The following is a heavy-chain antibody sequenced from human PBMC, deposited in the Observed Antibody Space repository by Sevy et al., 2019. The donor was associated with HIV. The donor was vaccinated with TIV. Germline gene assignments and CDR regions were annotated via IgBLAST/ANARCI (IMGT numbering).Heavy chain of an antibody. V-gene: IGHV3-30*18. CDR1: GFAFSDYG. CDR3: AKAHADCSGGTCYTAHYYYDMDV. J-gene: IGHJ6*02. D-gene: IGHD2-15*01. CDR2: ISNAGDNK. Sequence: GGSLRLSCAASGFAFSDYGMHWVRQAPGKGLEWVAAISNAGDNKYFADSVKGRFTVSKDNSKNTLYLEMNSLRAEDTDVYYSAKAHADCSGGTCYTAHYYYDMDVWGRGATVTVSS.